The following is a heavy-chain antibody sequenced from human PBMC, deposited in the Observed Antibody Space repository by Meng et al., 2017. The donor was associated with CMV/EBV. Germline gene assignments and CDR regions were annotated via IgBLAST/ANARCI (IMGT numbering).Heavy chain of an antibody. CDR1: GFIVSSNY. CDR2: IYSGGST. V-gene: IGHV3-66*02. Sequence: GESLKISCAASGFIVSSNYMSWVRQAPGKGLEWVSVIYSGGSTYYADSVKGRFTIYRDNSKNTLYLQMNSLRAEDTAVYYCARDRYWGQGTLVTVSS. CDR3: ARDRY. J-gene: IGHJ4*02.